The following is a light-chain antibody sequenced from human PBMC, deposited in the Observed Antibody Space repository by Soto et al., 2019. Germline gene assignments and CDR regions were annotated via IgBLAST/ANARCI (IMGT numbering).Light chain of an antibody. V-gene: IGLV2-11*01. CDR3: CSYTSSSTVV. CDR1: SSDVGGYNY. Sequence: QSVLTQPRSVSGSPGQSVTISCTGTSSDVGGYNYVSWYQQHPGKAPKFMIYDVTKRPSGVPDRFSGSKSGNTASLTISGLQAEDEADYFCCSYTSSSTVVFGGGTKVTVL. CDR2: DVT. J-gene: IGLJ2*01.